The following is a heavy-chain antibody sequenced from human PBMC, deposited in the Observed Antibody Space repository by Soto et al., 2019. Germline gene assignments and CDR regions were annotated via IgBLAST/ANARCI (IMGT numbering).Heavy chain of an antibody. CDR2: ISYDGSNK. CDR3: AKDRLLWFGELSRFDP. J-gene: IGHJ5*02. V-gene: IGHV3-30*18. CDR1: GFTFSSYG. Sequence: PGGSLRLSCAASGFTFSSYGMHWVRQAPGKGLEWVAVISYDGSNKYYADSVKGRFTISRDNSKNTLYLQMNSLRAEDTAVYYCAKDRLLWFGELSRFDPWGQGTLVTVSS. D-gene: IGHD3-10*01.